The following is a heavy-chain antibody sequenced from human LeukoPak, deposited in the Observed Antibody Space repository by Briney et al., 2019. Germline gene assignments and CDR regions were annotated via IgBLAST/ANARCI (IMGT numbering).Heavy chain of an antibody. CDR3: ARDRGTIFGVVSNPNYYYYGMDV. J-gene: IGHJ6*02. D-gene: IGHD3-3*01. CDR2: INHSGST. Sequence: SETLSLTCAVYGGSFSGYYWSWIRQPPGKGLEWIGEINHSGSTNYNPSLKSRVTISVDTSKNQFSLKLSSVTAADTAVYYCARDRGTIFGVVSNPNYYYYGMDVWGQGTTVTVSS. CDR1: GGSFSGYY. V-gene: IGHV4-34*01.